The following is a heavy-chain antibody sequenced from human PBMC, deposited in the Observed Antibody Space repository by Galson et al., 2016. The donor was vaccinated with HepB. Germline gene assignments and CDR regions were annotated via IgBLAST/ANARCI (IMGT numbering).Heavy chain of an antibody. Sequence: SLRLSCAASGFSFSDYYMTWIRQAPGKGLECVSYICSSGSTIYYADSVKGRFTISRDNAKNSLYLQMNSLRAEDSAVYYCVRDERDFDYWGQGTLVTVSS. V-gene: IGHV3-11*01. J-gene: IGHJ4*02. CDR2: ICSSGSTI. CDR3: VRDERDFDY. CDR1: GFSFSDYY.